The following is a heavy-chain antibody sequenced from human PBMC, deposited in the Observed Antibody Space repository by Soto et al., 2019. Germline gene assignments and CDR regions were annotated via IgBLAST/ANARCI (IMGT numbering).Heavy chain of an antibody. D-gene: IGHD4-17*01. Sequence: GGSLRLSCAASGFTFSSYAMSWVRQAPGKGLEWVSAISGSGGSTYYADSVKGRFTISRDNSKNTLYLQMNSLRAEDTAVYYCAKDESYGDYSSSRDTPFDYWGQGTLVTVSS. CDR1: GFTFSSYA. V-gene: IGHV3-23*01. CDR2: ISGSGGST. J-gene: IGHJ4*02. CDR3: AKDESYGDYSSSRDTPFDY.